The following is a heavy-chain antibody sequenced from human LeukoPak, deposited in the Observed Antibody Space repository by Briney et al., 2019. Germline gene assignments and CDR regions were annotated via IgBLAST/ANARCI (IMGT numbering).Heavy chain of an antibody. CDR1: GGSITTDY. Sequence: AETLSLTCTVSGGSITTDYWSRIRQPPGKELEWIGYISDTGNTIYNTSLESRVSISVDTSKNQFSLKLSSVTAADTAVYYCARHTIRGVVFDYWGRGTRVTVSS. V-gene: IGHV4-59*08. CDR3: ARHTIRGVVFDY. CDR2: ISDTGNT. D-gene: IGHD3-10*01. J-gene: IGHJ4*02.